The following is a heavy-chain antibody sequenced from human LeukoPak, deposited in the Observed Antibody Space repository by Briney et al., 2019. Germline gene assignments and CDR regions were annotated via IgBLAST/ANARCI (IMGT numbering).Heavy chain of an antibody. CDR1: GGSISSSNW. J-gene: IGHJ2*01. V-gene: IGHV4-4*02. CDR2: IYHSGST. CDR3: AKESNSSDNWYFDL. Sequence: PSETLSLTCAVSGGSISSSNWWSWIRQPPGKGLEWIGEIYHSGSTNYNPSLKSRVTISVDKSKTQFSLKLSSVTAADTAVYYCAKESNSSDNWYFDLWGRGTLVTVSS. D-gene: IGHD2/OR15-2a*01.